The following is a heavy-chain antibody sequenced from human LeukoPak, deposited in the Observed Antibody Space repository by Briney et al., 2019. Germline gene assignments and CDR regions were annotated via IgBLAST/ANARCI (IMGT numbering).Heavy chain of an antibody. V-gene: IGHV3-30-3*01. Sequence: PGGSLRLSCAASGFTFSSYAMHWVRQAPGKGLEWVAVISYDGSNKYYADSVKGRFTISRDNSKNTLYLQMNSLRAEDTAVYYCARAITAAQYFFDYWGQGTQVTVSS. CDR1: GFTFSSYA. J-gene: IGHJ4*02. D-gene: IGHD1-20*01. CDR2: ISYDGSNK. CDR3: ARAITAAQYFFDY.